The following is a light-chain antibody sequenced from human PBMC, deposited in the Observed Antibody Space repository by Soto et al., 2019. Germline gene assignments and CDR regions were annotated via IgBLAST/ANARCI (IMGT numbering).Light chain of an antibody. V-gene: IGLV1-47*01. CDR1: SSNIGSNY. CDR2: RNN. CDR3: AARDDSLSGHWV. J-gene: IGLJ3*02. Sequence: QSVLIQPPSASGTPGQRVTISCSGSSSNIGSNYVYWYQQLPGTAPKLLIYRNNQRPSGVPDRFSGSKSGTSASLAISGLRSEDEAEYYCAARDDSLSGHWVFGGGTKLTVL.